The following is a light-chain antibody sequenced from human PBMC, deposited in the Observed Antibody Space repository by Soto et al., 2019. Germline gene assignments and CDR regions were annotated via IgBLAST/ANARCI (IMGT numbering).Light chain of an antibody. V-gene: IGKV3-20*01. CDR1: QSVSSNF. CDR3: HQYGSSTRT. Sequence: EIVLTQSPGTLSLSPGDRATLSCRASQSVSSNFLAWYQQKPGQAPRLLIYGASIRATGIPDRFSGSGSGTDFTLTIRKLEPEDFAMYFCHQYGSSTRTFGQGTKVESK. J-gene: IGKJ1*01. CDR2: GAS.